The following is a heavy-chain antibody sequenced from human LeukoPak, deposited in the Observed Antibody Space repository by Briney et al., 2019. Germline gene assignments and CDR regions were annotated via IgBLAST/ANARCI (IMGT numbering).Heavy chain of an antibody. Sequence: HPGGPLRLSCSASGFTFSSYGMTWVRQTPGKGLEWVSSISGSGNFTYYADSVKGRFTISRDNAKNSLYLQMNSLRAEDTAVYYCAELGITMIGGVWGKGTTVTISS. CDR1: GFTFSSYG. V-gene: IGHV3-23*01. D-gene: IGHD3-10*02. CDR2: ISGSGNFT. CDR3: AELGITMIGGV. J-gene: IGHJ6*04.